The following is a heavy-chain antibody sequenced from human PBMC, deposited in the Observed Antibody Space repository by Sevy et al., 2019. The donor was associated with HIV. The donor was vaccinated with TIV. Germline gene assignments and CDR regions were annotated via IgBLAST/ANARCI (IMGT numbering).Heavy chain of an antibody. D-gene: IGHD6-19*01. Sequence: GGSLRLSCSASGFTFSSYAMSWVRQAPGKGLEWVSAISGTGGSTYYADSVKGRFTNSRVNSKNTLYLQMNSLRAEDTAVYYCAKDGDSSGWYVGYSDYWGQGTLVTVSS. CDR3: AKDGDSSGWYVGYSDY. J-gene: IGHJ4*02. V-gene: IGHV3-23*01. CDR1: GFTFSSYA. CDR2: ISGTGGST.